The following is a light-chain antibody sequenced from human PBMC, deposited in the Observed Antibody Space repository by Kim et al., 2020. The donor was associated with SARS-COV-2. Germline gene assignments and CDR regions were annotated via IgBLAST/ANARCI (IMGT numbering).Light chain of an antibody. Sequence: EIQMTQSPPSLPASIGDTVTITCQASQDISNYLNWYHQKSGIAPRALIFDASNLESGVPSRFSGSGSGTHFTLRITSLQPEDIATYYCQQYHNLPITFGQGTRLEIK. CDR2: DAS. CDR3: QQYHNLPIT. CDR1: QDISNY. V-gene: IGKV1-33*01. J-gene: IGKJ5*01.